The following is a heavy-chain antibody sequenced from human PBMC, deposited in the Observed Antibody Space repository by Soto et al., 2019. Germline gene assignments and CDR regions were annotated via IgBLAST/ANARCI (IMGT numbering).Heavy chain of an antibody. CDR2: IYYSGST. J-gene: IGHJ3*02. CDR3: ARVGSPYYYDSTRAFDI. Sequence: TLSLTCTVSGGSISGFYWSWIRQPPGKGLEWIGYIYYSGSTSYNPSLKSRVTISIDTSKNQFSLKLTSVNAADTAVYYCARVGSPYYYDSTRAFDIWGQGTMVTVS. CDR1: GGSISGFY. V-gene: IGHV4-59*01. D-gene: IGHD3-22*01.